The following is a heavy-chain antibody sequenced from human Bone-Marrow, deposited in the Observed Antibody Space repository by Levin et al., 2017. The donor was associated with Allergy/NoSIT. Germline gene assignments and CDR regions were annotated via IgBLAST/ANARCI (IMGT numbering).Heavy chain of an antibody. J-gene: IGHJ3*02. Sequence: GESLKISCKASGYSFTTYWIAWVRQMPGKGLEWMAIIYPGDSDTRYSPSFQGQVTISADKAISTAYLQWSSLRASDSAMYYCARPHDDAGNGPRAFDIWGQGTMVTVSS. CDR2: IYPGDSDT. CDR1: GYSFTTYW. CDR3: ARPHDDAGNGPRAFDI. D-gene: IGHD4-23*01. V-gene: IGHV5-51*01.